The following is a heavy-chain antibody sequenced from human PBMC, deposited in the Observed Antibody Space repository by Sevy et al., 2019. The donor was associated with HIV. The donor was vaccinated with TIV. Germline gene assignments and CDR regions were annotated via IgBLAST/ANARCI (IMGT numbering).Heavy chain of an antibody. J-gene: IGHJ6*02. V-gene: IGHV1-69*13. D-gene: IGHD2-2*01. Sequence: ASVNVSCKASGGTFSSYAISWVRQAPGQGLEWMGGIIPIFGTANYAQKFQGRVTITADESTSTAYMELSSLRSEDTAVYYCAGGTSGDGMDVWGQGTTVTVSS. CDR1: GGTFSSYA. CDR3: AGGTSGDGMDV. CDR2: IIPIFGTA.